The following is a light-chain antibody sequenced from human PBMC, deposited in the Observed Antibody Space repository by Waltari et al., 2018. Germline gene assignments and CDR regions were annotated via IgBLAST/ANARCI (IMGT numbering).Light chain of an antibody. CDR1: QNVDNY. V-gene: IGKV1-39*01. J-gene: IGKJ4*01. CDR3: QQSFNVPLS. CDR2: ATS. Sequence: DIQVTQSPSSLSASVGDRITITCRASQNVDNYFNCYQQKPGSAPNLLIYATSILQNGVPARFSGSGSGTDFSLTINSLQPEDFATYFCQQSFNVPLSFGGGTKVEI.